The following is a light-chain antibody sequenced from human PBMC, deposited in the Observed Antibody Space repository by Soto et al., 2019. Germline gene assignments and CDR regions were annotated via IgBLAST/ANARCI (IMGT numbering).Light chain of an antibody. CDR1: QSISSW. V-gene: IGKV1-5*01. CDR2: DAS. J-gene: IGKJ1*01. CDR3: QQYNSYSGT. Sequence: DIQMHQSPSTLSASVGDRVTITCRASQSISSWLAWYKQKPGKAPKLLIYDASSLESGVTSRFSGSGSGTEFTLTISSLQPDDFATYYCQQYNSYSGTFGQGTKVEIK.